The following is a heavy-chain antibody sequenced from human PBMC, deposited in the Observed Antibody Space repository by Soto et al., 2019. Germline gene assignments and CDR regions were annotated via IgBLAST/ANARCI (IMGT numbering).Heavy chain of an antibody. Sequence: GASVKVSCKASGYTFTSYGISWVRQAPGQGLEWMGWISAYNGNTNYAQKLQGRVTMTTDTSTSTAYMELRSLRSDDTAVYYCARRIAYDYYYGMDVWGQGTTVTVSS. CDR1: GYTFTSYG. J-gene: IGHJ6*02. V-gene: IGHV1-18*01. CDR2: ISAYNGNT. CDR3: ARRIAYDYYYGMDV. D-gene: IGHD2-8*01.